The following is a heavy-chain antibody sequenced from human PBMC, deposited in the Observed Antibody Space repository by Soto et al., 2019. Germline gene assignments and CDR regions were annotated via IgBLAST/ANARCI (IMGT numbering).Heavy chain of an antibody. CDR1: GGPFTSNNW. D-gene: IGHD1-26*01. V-gene: IGHV4-4*02. CDR2: IYRTGST. Sequence: SETLSLTCAVSGGPFTSNNWWTWVRQPPGKGLEWIGEIYRTGSTNYNPSLKSRVTISLDKSENQFSLKVTSLTAADTAVYYCASRDPETSVDYLGQVTLVTVSS. CDR3: ASRDPETSVDY. J-gene: IGHJ4*02.